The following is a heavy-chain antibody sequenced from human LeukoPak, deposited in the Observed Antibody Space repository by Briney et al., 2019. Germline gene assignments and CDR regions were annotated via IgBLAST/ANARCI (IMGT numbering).Heavy chain of an antibody. CDR2: FDPEDGET. CDR3: ARDRYYGSGSYYNFDY. CDR1: GYTLTELS. V-gene: IGHV1-24*01. J-gene: IGHJ4*02. Sequence: GASVKVSCKVSGYTLTELSMHWVRQAPGKGLEWMGGFDPEDGETIYAQKFQGRVTMTRDMSTSTVYMELSSLRSEDTAVYYCARDRYYGSGSYYNFDYWGQGTLVTVSS. D-gene: IGHD3-10*01.